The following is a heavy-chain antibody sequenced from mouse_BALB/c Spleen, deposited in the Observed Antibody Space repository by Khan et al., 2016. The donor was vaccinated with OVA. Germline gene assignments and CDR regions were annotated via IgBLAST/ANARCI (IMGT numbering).Heavy chain of an antibody. CDR1: GYTFTEYT. CDR2: INPNNGAT. D-gene: IGHD3-3*01. J-gene: IGHJ4*01. CDR3: ARDAGRY. Sequence: EVQLQQSGPELVKPGASVKISCKTSGYTFTEYTLHWVKQSHGKSLEWIGVINPNNGATSYNQKFKGRATLTVDKSSCTAYMEFRSLTSDDSAVYYCARDAGRYWGQGTSVTGSS. V-gene: IGHV1-22*01.